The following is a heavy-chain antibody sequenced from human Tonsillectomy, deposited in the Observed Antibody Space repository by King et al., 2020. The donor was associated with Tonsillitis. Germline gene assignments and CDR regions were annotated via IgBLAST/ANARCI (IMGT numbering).Heavy chain of an antibody. CDR1: GGSISNFY. D-gene: IGHD6-19*01. CDR3: ARGPYSGGWHPPDY. Sequence: QLQESGPGLVQPSETLSLTCTVSGGSISNFYWSWIRQPAGKGLEWIGRMYTSGNPNYNPSLKSRVTMSVDTSKNQLSLKLTSLTAADTAVYYCARGPYSGGWHPPDYWGQGVLVTVSS. CDR2: MYTSGNP. V-gene: IGHV4-4*07. J-gene: IGHJ4*02.